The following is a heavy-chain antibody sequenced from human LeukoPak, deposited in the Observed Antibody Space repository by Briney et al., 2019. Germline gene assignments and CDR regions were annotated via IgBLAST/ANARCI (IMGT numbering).Heavy chain of an antibody. Sequence: PGGSLRPSCAASGFTFSSYWMHWVRQAPGKGLVWVSRINGDGSTTSYADSVKGRFTISRDRAKNTLYLQMNSLRAEDTAVYYCARVESGGAFDIWGQGTMVTVSS. J-gene: IGHJ3*02. CDR3: ARVESGGAFDI. V-gene: IGHV3-74*01. CDR1: GFTFSSYW. CDR2: INGDGSTT.